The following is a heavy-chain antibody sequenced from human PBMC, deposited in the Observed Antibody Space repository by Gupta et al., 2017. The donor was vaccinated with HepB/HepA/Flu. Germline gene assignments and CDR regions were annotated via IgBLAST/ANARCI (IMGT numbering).Heavy chain of an antibody. CDR1: GFTFDDYA. Sequence: EVQLVESGGGVVQPGGSLRLSCAASGFTFDDYAMHWVRQAPGKGLELVALMSGDGGSTYYAESVKGRVTISRDNSKNALYRQMNSLRTEETALYDCAKDVTMVRGGLQPYYFDYGGQGTMVTVYS. CDR3: AKDVTMVRGGLQPYYFDY. CDR2: MSGDGGST. V-gene: IGHV3-43*02. D-gene: IGHD3-10*01. J-gene: IGHJ4*02.